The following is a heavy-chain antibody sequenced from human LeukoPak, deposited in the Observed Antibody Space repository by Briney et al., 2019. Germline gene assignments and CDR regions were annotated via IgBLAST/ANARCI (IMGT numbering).Heavy chain of an antibody. CDR3: ARERMGGSFDY. CDR1: GFTFSSSE. J-gene: IGHJ4*02. D-gene: IGHD1-26*01. Sequence: GGSLRLSCAASGFTFSSSEMNWVRQAPGKGLEWVSYISSSGSTIYYADSVKGRFTISRDNAKNSLYLQMNSLRAEDTAVYYCARERMGGSFDYWGQGTLVTVSS. V-gene: IGHV3-48*03. CDR2: ISSSGSTI.